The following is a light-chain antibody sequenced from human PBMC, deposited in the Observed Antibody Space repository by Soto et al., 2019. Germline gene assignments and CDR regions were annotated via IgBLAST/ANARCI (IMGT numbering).Light chain of an antibody. J-gene: IGLJ3*02. Sequence: QSALTQPASVSGSPGQSITISCTGTSSDVGGYNYVSWYQQHPGKAPKVMIYEVSNRPSGVSNRFSGSKSGNTASLTISGLQAEDEADYYFSSYTRSSTRVFGGGTKLTVL. CDR3: SSYTRSSTRV. CDR1: SSDVGGYNY. V-gene: IGLV2-14*01. CDR2: EVS.